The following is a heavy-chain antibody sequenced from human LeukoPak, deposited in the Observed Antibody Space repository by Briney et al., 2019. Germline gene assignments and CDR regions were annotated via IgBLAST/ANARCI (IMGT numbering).Heavy chain of an antibody. J-gene: IGHJ4*02. Sequence: SETLSLTCAVYGGSFSGYYWSWIRQPPGKGLEWIGEINHSGSTNYNPSLKSRVTISVDTSKNQFSLKLSSVTAADTAVYYCARVRGTPHYFDYWGQGTLVTVSS. CDR2: INHSGST. V-gene: IGHV4-34*01. CDR3: ARVRGTPHYFDY. CDR1: GGSFSGYY. D-gene: IGHD1-1*01.